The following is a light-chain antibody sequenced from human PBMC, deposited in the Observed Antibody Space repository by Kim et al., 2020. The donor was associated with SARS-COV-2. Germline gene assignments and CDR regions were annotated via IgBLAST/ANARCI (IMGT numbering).Light chain of an antibody. V-gene: IGKV3-15*01. CDR3: QQYNNWPYT. J-gene: IGKJ2*01. CDR2: GAS. CDR1: QIVSSN. Sequence: STGKRPTLSCRASQIVSSNSAWYQKKPGQAPRLLIYGASTRATGIPSRFSGSGSGTEFTLTISSLQSEDFAVYSCQQYNNWPYTFGQGTKLEI.